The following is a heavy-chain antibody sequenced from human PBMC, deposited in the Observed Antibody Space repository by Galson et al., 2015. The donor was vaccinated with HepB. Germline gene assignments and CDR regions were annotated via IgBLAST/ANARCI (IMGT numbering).Heavy chain of an antibody. J-gene: IGHJ4*02. D-gene: IGHD3-3*01. CDR3: TTSNTYKFLSGYYLPLDS. Sequence: SLRLSCAASGFTFNGAWMTWVRQSPGKGLEWVGHIKGKIDGGTTHYAAPVKGRFTISTNESKTTLFLEMNSLRVEDTAIYYCTTSNTYKFLSGYYLPLDSWGQGTLVTVSS. CDR1: GFTFNGAW. V-gene: IGHV3-15*01. CDR2: IKGKIDGGTT.